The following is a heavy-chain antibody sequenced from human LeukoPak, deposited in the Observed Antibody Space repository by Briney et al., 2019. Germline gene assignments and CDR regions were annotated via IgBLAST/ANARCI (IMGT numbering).Heavy chain of an antibody. CDR3: ARQRADYYYYYVDV. CDR1: GGSISSRNYY. CDR2: IYYTETT. Sequence: PSETLSLTCTVSGGSISSRNYYWGWVRQSPGRGLEWVGSIYYTETTYYNPSLESRVTISVDASKNQFSLKLSSVTASDTAVYYCARQRADYYYYYVDVWGKGTTVAVS. V-gene: IGHV4-39*01. J-gene: IGHJ6*03.